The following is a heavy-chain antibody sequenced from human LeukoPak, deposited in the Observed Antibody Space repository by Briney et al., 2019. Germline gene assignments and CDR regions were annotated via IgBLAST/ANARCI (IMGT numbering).Heavy chain of an antibody. V-gene: IGHV3-30-3*01. CDR3: ARELFGSDSMDV. J-gene: IGHJ6*02. Sequence: GGSLRLSCAVSGFTFNKYLMHWVRQAPGKGLEWVAVISYEETNKYYADSVKGRFTISRDNSQNTLYLQMNSLRAEDTAVYYCARELFGSDSMDVWGQGTTVTVSS. CDR1: GFTFNKYL. D-gene: IGHD3-10*01. CDR2: ISYEETNK.